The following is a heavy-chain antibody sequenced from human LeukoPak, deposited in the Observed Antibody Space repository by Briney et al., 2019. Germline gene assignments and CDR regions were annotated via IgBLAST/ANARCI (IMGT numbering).Heavy chain of an antibody. D-gene: IGHD4-23*01. CDR2: INPSGSST. CDR3: ARDNSIADRGWWFDP. Sequence: ASVKVSCKASGYIFTNYYMHWVRQAPGQGLEWMGLINPSGSSTLYAEKFRGRIIMTRDMSTATDYMELSSLRSEDTAVYYCARDNSIADRGWWFDPWGQGTLVTVSS. J-gene: IGHJ5*02. V-gene: IGHV1-46*01. CDR1: GYIFTNYY.